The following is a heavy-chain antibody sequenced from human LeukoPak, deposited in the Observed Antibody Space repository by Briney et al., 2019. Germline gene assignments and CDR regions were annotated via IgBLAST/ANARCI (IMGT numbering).Heavy chain of an antibody. J-gene: IGHJ4*02. CDR2: IIPIFGTA. D-gene: IGHD2-21*02. CDR3: ARDSSPEYCGGDCSSYYFDY. CDR1: GGTFSSYA. Sequence: SVKVSCXASGGTFSSYAISWVRQARGQGLEWMGRIIPIFGTANYAQKFQGRVTITTDESTSTAYMELSSLRSEDTAVYYCARDSSPEYCGGDCSSYYFDYWGQGTLVTVSS. V-gene: IGHV1-69*05.